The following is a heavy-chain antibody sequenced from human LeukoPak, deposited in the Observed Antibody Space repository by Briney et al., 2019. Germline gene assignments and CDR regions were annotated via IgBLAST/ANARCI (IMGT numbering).Heavy chain of an antibody. CDR2: ISAYNGNT. CDR3: ASSSIAARPRWFDP. J-gene: IGHJ5*02. CDR1: GYTFTSYG. Sequence: ASVTVSCKASGYTFTSYGISWVRQAPGQGLEWMGWISAYNGNTNYAQKLQGRVTMTTDTSTSTAYMELRSLRSDDTAVYYCASSSIAARPRWFDPWGQGTLVTVSS. V-gene: IGHV1-18*01. D-gene: IGHD6-6*01.